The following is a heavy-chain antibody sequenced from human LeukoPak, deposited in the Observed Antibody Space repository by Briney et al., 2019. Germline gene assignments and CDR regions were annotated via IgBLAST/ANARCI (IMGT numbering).Heavy chain of an antibody. V-gene: IGHV4-34*01. D-gene: IGHD3-3*01. CDR2: IYYSGST. J-gene: IGHJ5*02. Sequence: SETLSLTCAVYGGSFSGYYWSWIRQPPGKGLEWIGSIYYSGSTYYNPSLKSRVTISVDTSKNQFSLKLSSVTAADTAVYYCARASDFWSGYYGGWFDPWGQGTLVTVSS. CDR1: GGSFSGYY. CDR3: ARASDFWSGYYGGWFDP.